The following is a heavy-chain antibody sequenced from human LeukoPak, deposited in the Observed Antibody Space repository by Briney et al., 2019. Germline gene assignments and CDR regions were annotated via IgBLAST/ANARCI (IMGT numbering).Heavy chain of an antibody. CDR3: ARDAGVAATPYYYYYMDV. CDR1: GGSIRSSSYY. V-gene: IGHV4-61*01. Sequence: SETLSLTCTVSGGSIRSSSYYWSWIRQPPGKGLEWIGYIYYSGSTNYNPSLKSRVTISVDTSKNQFSLKLSSVTAADTAVYYCARDAGVAATPYYYYYMDVWGKGTTVTISS. D-gene: IGHD2-15*01. J-gene: IGHJ6*03. CDR2: IYYSGST.